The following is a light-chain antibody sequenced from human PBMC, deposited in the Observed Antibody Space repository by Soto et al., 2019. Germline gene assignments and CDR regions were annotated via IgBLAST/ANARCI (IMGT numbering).Light chain of an antibody. CDR3: QQSFSAPIFT. CDR2: AAS. V-gene: IGKV1-39*01. Sequence: DIQMTQSPSSLSASVGDRVTITCRASQSISTFLNWYQHKPGKAPTLLIYAASSLQSGVPSRFSGSGSGTDFTLTISNLQPEDFATYYYQQSFSAPIFTFGPGTKVDIK. CDR1: QSISTF. J-gene: IGKJ3*01.